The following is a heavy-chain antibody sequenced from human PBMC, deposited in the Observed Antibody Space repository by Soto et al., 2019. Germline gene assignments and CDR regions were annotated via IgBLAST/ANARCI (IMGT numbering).Heavy chain of an antibody. D-gene: IGHD3-9*01. J-gene: IGHJ4*01. Sequence: SGFTFSDAWINWVRQAPGKGLEWVGRIKSKIDGGTTDFAAPVKGRFAISRDDSRDMVYMEMYSLKTDDTAVYYCTTDSLFTGQLVRMDNWGHGTLVTVSS. CDR2: IKSKIDGGTT. CDR1: GFTFSDAW. CDR3: TTDSLFTGQLVRMDN. V-gene: IGHV3-15*07.